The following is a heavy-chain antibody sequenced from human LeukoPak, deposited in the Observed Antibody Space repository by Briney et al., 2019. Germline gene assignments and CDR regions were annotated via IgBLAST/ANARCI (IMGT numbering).Heavy chain of an antibody. CDR3: ARLRYDFWSGYTHPYFDY. CDR2: IYDSGTT. V-gene: IGHV4-39*01. Sequence: SETLSLXCTVSGGSISSSSYSWGWIRQPPVKGLEWIGSIYDSGTTYYNPSLKSRVTISVDTSKIQFSLKLSSVAATDTAVYFCARLRYDFWSGYTHPYFDYWGQGTLVTVSS. J-gene: IGHJ4*02. CDR1: GGSISSSSYS. D-gene: IGHD3/OR15-3a*01.